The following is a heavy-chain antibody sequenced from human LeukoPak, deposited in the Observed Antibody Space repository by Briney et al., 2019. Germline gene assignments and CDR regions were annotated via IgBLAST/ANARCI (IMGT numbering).Heavy chain of an antibody. CDR1: GGSFSGYY. V-gene: IGHV4-34*01. CDR2: INHSGST. D-gene: IGHD6-13*01. CDR3: ARGNVIAAAPFDY. Sequence: PSETLSLTCAVYGGSFSGYYWSWIRQPPGKGLEWIGEINHSGSTNYNPSLKSRVTISVDTSKSQFSLKLSSVTAADTAVYYCARGNVIAAAPFDYWGQGTLVTVSS. J-gene: IGHJ4*02.